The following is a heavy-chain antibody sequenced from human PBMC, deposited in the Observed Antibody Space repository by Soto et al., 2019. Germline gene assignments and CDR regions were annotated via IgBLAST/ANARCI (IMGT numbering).Heavy chain of an antibody. Sequence: QVQLVESGGGLVKPGGSLRLSCAASGLTFSDYYMSWIRQAPGKGLEWVSYITSSSSNFTNYADSVKGRFTISRDNAKNSVYLQMDSLRVEDTAVYYCVRDRGYSGFFYWGQGALVTVSA. CDR2: ITSSSSNFT. CDR1: GLTFSDYY. CDR3: VRDRGYSGFFY. V-gene: IGHV3-11*06. J-gene: IGHJ4*02. D-gene: IGHD5-12*01.